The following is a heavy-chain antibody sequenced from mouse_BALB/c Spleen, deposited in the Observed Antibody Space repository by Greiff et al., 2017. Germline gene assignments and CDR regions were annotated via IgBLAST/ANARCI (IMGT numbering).Heavy chain of an antibody. Sequence: EVQRVESGGGLVKPGGSLKLSCAASGFTFSDYYMYWVRQTPEKRLEWVATISDGGSYTYYPDSVKGRFTISRDNAKNNLYLQMSSLKSEDTAMYYCARDGDGGWFAYWGQGTLVTVSA. CDR1: GFTFSDYY. CDR3: ARDGDGGWFAY. CDR2: ISDGGSYT. V-gene: IGHV5-4*02. J-gene: IGHJ3*01.